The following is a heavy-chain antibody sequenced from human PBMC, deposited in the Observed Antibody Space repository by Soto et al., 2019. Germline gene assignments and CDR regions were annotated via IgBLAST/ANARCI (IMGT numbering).Heavy chain of an antibody. J-gene: IGHJ4*02. CDR3: TRASSLDFDF. CDR2: IRRNAYGGTT. D-gene: IGHD3-16*01. Sequence: GGSLRLSCTTSGFTFGDYALSWVRQAPGKGLEWVGFIRRNAYGGTTDYAASVKGRFTISRDDSKSIAYLQMNSLRTEDTALYYCTRASSLDFDFWGQGTLVTVS. V-gene: IGHV3-49*04. CDR1: GFTFGDYA.